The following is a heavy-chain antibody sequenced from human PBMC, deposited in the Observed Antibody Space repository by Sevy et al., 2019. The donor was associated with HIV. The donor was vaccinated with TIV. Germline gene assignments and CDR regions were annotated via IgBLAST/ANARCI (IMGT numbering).Heavy chain of an antibody. CDR1: GFTFSSYA. V-gene: IGHV3-48*02. CDR2: ITSSRTTI. CDR3: ARGIASAVLDY. Sequence: GGSLRLSCAASGFTFSSYAMNWVRQAPGKGLEWVSSITSSRTTIYHADSVKGRFTISRDKAKASVYLQMNSLRDEDTAVYYCARGIASAVLDYWGQRTLVTVSS. D-gene: IGHD6-13*01. J-gene: IGHJ4*02.